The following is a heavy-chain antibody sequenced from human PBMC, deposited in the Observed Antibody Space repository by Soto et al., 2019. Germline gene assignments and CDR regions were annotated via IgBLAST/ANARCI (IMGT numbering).Heavy chain of an antibody. D-gene: IGHD3-9*01. V-gene: IGHV4-59*04. CDR2: IYYSGST. CDR1: GGSISSYY. CDR3: ARRESYDILTGYYHFDY. J-gene: IGHJ4*02. Sequence: PSETLSLTCTVSGGSISSYYWSWIRQPPGKGLEWIGYIYYSGSTYYNPSLKSRVTISVDTSKNQFSLKLSSVTAADTAVYYCARRESYDILTGYYHFDYWGQGTLVTVSS.